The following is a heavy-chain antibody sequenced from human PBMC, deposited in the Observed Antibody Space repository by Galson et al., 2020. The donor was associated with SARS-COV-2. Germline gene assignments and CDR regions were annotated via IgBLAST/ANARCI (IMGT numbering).Heavy chain of an antibody. CDR3: ARDQVPGAAASVA. CDR2: IYSGGST. V-gene: IGHV3-66*01. CDR1: GFTVSSNC. J-gene: IGHJ4*02. Sequence: TGGSLRLSCAASGFTVSSNCMSWVRQAPGKGLEWVSVIYSGGSTYYADSVKGRFTISRDNSKNTLYLQMNSLRAEDTAVYYCARDQVPGAAASVAWGQGTLVTVSS. D-gene: IGHD6-13*01.